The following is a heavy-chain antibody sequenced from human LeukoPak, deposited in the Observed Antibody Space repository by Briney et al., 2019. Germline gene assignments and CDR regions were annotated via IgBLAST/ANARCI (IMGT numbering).Heavy chain of an antibody. V-gene: IGHV4-59*01. J-gene: IGHJ4*02. Sequence: PSETLSLTCTVSGGSISNYYWSWIRQPPGKGLEWIGFVYYDGTTNYSPSLKSRVTISVDTSKNQFSLNVSSVTAADTAVYYCAREDYCSGGICYPMKFDYWGEGTLATVSS. CDR3: AREDYCSGGICYPMKFDY. CDR1: GGSISNYY. D-gene: IGHD2-15*01. CDR2: VYYDGTT.